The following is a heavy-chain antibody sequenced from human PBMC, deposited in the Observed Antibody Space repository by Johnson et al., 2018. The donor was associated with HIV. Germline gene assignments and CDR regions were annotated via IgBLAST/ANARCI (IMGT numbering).Heavy chain of an antibody. D-gene: IGHD7-27*01. CDR3: AKDKANWGPSRDVGAFDI. J-gene: IGHJ3*02. Sequence: QVQLVESGGGVVQPGRSLRLSCAASGFTFSDYGIHWVRQAPGKGLEWVAVVWSDGNNRYYADSVKGRFTISRDNPKNTLYLQMSSLRAEDTAVYYLAKDKANWGPSRDVGAFDIWGQGTMVTVSS. CDR2: VWSDGNNR. CDR1: GFTFSDYG. V-gene: IGHV3-33*06.